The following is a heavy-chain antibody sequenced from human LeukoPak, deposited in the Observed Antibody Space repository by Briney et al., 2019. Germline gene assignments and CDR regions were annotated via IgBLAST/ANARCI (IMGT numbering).Heavy chain of an antibody. Sequence: PGGSLRVSRAASGVTLSISAMSCVRQAPGKGLEWVSVIYGGGSTYYADSVKGRFTISRDTSKNTVYLQMNSLRAEDTAVYYCARGGARQQLVENYFDHWGQGTLVTVSS. V-gene: IGHV3-53*01. CDR1: GVTLSISA. CDR3: ARGGARQQLVENYFDH. J-gene: IGHJ4*02. D-gene: IGHD6-13*01. CDR2: IYGGGST.